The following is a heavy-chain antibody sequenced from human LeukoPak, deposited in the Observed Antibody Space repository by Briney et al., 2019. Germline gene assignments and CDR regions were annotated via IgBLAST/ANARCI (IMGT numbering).Heavy chain of an antibody. CDR2: ITQGGSEN. CDR1: GFTLSNRW. CDR3: ARDPFEH. V-gene: IGHV3-7*01. J-gene: IGHJ1*01. Sequence: GGSLRLSCEASGFTLSNRWMTWVRQAPGKGLEWVATITQGGSENFYVDSVKARFTTSGDNAKNSLYLQMNSLRAEDTAVYYCARDPFEHWGQGTLVTVSS.